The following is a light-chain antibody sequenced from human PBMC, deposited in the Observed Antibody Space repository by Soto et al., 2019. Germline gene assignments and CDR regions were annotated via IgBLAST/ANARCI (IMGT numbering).Light chain of an antibody. CDR2: DAS. Sequence: EIVMTQSPATLFVSPGERATLSCRASQSVSSNLAWYQQKPGQAPRVLIYDASTRATGIPARFSGSGSGTEFTLTISSLQSEDFAVYYCQQYKNWPPLTFGGGTKVEIK. CDR1: QSVSSN. J-gene: IGKJ4*01. CDR3: QQYKNWPPLT. V-gene: IGKV3D-15*01.